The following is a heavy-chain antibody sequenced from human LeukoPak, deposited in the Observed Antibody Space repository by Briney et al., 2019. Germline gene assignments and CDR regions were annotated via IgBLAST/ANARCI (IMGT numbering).Heavy chain of an antibody. D-gene: IGHD1-14*01. Sequence: SETLSLTCAVYGGSFSGSYWSWIRQPPGKGLEWIGEINHVGSTNYKPSLTRRVTISLDTSKIQFSLKLSSLAAADTAVYYCARGHPGTPYFQLWGQGTLVTVSS. CDR2: INHVGST. CDR3: ARGHPGTPYFQL. J-gene: IGHJ1*01. CDR1: GGSFSGSY. V-gene: IGHV4-34*01.